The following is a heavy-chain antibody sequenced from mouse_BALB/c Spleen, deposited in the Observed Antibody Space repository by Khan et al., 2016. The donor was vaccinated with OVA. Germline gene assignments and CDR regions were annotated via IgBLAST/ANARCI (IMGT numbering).Heavy chain of an antibody. D-gene: IGHD1-1*01. CDR3: ARPHYFSYTMAY. V-gene: IGHV9-3-1*01. CDR1: GYTFTNYG. CDR2: INTYTGEP. Sequence: QIQLVQSGPELKKPGETVKISCKASGYTFTNYGMNWVKQSPGKALKWMGWINTYTGEPSYADDFKGRFAFSLDTSASTVYLQINNLKNEESASDFDARPHYFSYTMAYWGQGTSVTVSS. J-gene: IGHJ4*01.